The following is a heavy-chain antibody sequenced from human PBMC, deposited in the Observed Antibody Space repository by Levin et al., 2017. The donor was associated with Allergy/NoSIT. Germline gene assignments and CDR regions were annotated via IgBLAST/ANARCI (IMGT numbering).Heavy chain of an antibody. V-gene: IGHV3-53*01. CDR1: GFTFSSYA. CDR2: ISSGGDT. J-gene: IGHJ4*02. CDR3: ARGYSFAYFGY. D-gene: IGHD3-22*01. Sequence: GGSLRLSCVVSGFTFSSYAMSWVRQAPGKGLEWVSLISSGGDTDYADSVKGRFTISRDNSKNTVFLHMTMLRAEDTAVYYCARGYSFAYFGYWGRGTPVIVSS.